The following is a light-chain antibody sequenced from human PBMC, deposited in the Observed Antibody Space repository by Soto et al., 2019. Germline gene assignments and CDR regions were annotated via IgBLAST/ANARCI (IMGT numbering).Light chain of an antibody. CDR3: SSYSTMGTYV. J-gene: IGLJ1*01. Sequence: QSVLTQPASVSGSPGQWITISCTGTSSDIAYYNYVSWYRQDPGKAPKLIIYGVNNRPSGVSDRFSGSKSGNTASLTISGLQAEDEADYYCSSYSTMGTYVFGAGTKATVL. CDR1: SSDIAYYNY. CDR2: GVN. V-gene: IGLV2-14*01.